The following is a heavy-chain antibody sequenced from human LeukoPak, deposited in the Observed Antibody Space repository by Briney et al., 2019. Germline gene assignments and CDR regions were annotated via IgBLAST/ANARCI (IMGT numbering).Heavy chain of an antibody. CDR3: ARGLYSNYYYYYMDV. V-gene: IGHV3-7*01. J-gene: IGHJ6*03. CDR2: IEQDGSEK. CDR1: GFTFSSYW. D-gene: IGHD4-11*01. Sequence: GGSLRLSCAVSGFTFSSYWMSWVRQAPGKGMQWVANIEQDGSEKYYVDSVKGRFTISRDNAKNSLYLQMNSLRAEDTAVYYCARGLYSNYYYYYMDVWGKGTTVTVSS.